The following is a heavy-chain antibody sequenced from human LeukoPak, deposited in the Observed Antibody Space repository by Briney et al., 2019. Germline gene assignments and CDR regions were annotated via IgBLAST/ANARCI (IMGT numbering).Heavy chain of an antibody. CDR3: AKAIAAPVWYFDL. CDR1: RFTFSSYA. Sequence: GGSLRLSCAASRFTFSSYAMSWVRQAPGKGLEWVSTISGRGDSTYYADSVKGRFTISRDNSRNTLYLQMNTLGAEDTAVYYCAKAIAAPVWYFDLWGRGTLVTVSS. V-gene: IGHV3-23*01. D-gene: IGHD6-13*01. CDR2: ISGRGDST. J-gene: IGHJ2*01.